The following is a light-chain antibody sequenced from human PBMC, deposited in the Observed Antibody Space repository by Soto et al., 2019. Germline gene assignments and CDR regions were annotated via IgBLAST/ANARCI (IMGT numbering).Light chain of an antibody. J-gene: IGKJ4*01. CDR3: QQRSNWPPLN. CDR2: DAS. V-gene: IGKV3-11*01. Sequence: EIVLTQSPATLSLSPGERATLSCRASQSVSSYLAWYQQKPGQAPRLLLYDASNRATGIPARFSGSGSGTAFTITISSLEPEDFAVYYCQQRSNWPPLNFGGGTKVEIK. CDR1: QSVSSY.